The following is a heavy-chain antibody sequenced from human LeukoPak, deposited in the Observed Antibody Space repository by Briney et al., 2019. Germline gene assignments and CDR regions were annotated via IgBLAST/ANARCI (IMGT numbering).Heavy chain of an antibody. CDR1: GGSFSTYY. CDR3: ARGRYDFWSGYQEPFDY. V-gene: IGHV4-59*01. Sequence: SETLSLTCTVSGGSFSTYYWSWIRQSPEKGLEWIGYIYYTGSTNYNPSLRSRVTISVDTSKNQFSLKVTSVTAADTAVYYCARGRYDFWSGYQEPFDYWGQGTLVTVSS. D-gene: IGHD3-3*01. CDR2: IYYTGST. J-gene: IGHJ4*02.